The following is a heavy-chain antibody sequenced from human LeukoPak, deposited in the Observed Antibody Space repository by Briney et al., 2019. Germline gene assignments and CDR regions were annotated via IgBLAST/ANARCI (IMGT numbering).Heavy chain of an antibody. V-gene: IGHV3-66*02. J-gene: IGHJ6*02. CDR2: IYAGGST. CDR1: GLTVSSNY. D-gene: IGHD6-13*01. Sequence: GGSLRLSCAASGLTVSSNYMSWVRLAPGKGLEWVSLIYAGGSTYYADSVRGRFTISRDNSKNTLYLQMNSLTPEDTAVYYCARGFGKAAADVFGGYTMDVWGQGTTVIVSS. CDR3: ARGFGKAAADVFGGYTMDV.